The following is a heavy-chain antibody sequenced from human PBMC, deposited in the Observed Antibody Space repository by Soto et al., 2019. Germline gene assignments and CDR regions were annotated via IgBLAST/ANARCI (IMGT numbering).Heavy chain of an antibody. CDR2: IIPIFGTA. Sequence: PVKVSCKASGGTFSSYAISWVRQAPGQGLEWMGGIIPIFGTANYAQKFQGRVTITADKSTSTAYMELSSLRSEDTAVYYCARDMGATGGFLFDIWGQGTMVTVSS. D-gene: IGHD1-26*01. J-gene: IGHJ3*02. CDR1: GGTFSSYA. CDR3: ARDMGATGGFLFDI. V-gene: IGHV1-69*06.